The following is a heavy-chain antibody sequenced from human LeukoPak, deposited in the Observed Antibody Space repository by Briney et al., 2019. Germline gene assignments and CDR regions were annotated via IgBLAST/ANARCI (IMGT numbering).Heavy chain of an antibody. CDR3: ARGLSLLGSEEGLPLGY. CDR1: GGSISNYF. CDR2: ISYRGSS. J-gene: IGHJ1*01. V-gene: IGHV4-59*01. D-gene: IGHD2-21*01. Sequence: SETLSLTCNVSGGSISNYFWSWIRQPPGGGLEWIGYISYRGSSNYNPSLKGRVTFSVDTSKNQISLRMISVTASDTAVYYCARGLSLLGSEEGLPLGYWGQGSLVTVSS.